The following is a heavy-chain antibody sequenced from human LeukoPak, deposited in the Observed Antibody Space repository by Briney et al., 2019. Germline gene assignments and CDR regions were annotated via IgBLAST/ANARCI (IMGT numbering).Heavy chain of an antibody. Sequence: ASVKVSCKASGYTFTGYYMHWVRQAPGQGLEWMGRINPNSGGTNYAQKFQGRVTMTRDTSISTAYVELSRLRSDNTAVYYCARGRRTGIAVAGSELGYWGQGTLVTVSS. CDR1: GYTFTGYY. CDR2: INPNSGGT. D-gene: IGHD6-19*01. CDR3: ARGRRTGIAVAGSELGY. J-gene: IGHJ4*02. V-gene: IGHV1-2*06.